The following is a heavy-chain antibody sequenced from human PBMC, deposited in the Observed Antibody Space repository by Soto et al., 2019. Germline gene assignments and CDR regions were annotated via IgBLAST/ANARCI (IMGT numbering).Heavy chain of an antibody. Sequence: QVQLVQSGAEVKKPGSSVKVSCKASGGTFSSYAISWVRQAPGQGLEWMGGIIPIFATANYAQKFQDRVTITADESTSTVYMELSNLRSEDTAVYYCARTYCSSTSCPYYYGMDVWGQGTTVTVSS. CDR3: ARTYCSSTSCPYYYGMDV. D-gene: IGHD2-2*01. J-gene: IGHJ6*02. V-gene: IGHV1-69*01. CDR1: GGTFSSYA. CDR2: IIPIFATA.